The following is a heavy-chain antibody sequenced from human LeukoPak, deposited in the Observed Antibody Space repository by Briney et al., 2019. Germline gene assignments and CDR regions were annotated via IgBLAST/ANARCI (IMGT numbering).Heavy chain of an antibody. CDR2: IIPIFGTA. V-gene: IGHV1-69*13. D-gene: IGHD2-15*01. J-gene: IGHJ5*02. CDR1: GGTFSSYA. CDR3: AREATVVVAATHWFDP. Sequence: SVKVSCKASGGTFSSYAISWVRQAPGQGLEWMGGIIPIFGTANYAQKFQGRVTITADESTSTAYMELSSLRSEDTAVYYCAREATVVVAATHWFDPWGQGTLVTVSS.